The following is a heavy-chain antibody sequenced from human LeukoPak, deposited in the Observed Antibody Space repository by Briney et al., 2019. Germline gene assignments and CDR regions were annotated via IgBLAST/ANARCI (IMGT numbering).Heavy chain of an antibody. Sequence: PGGSLRLSCAASGFTFSTYGMHWVRQAPGKGLEWVAVISYDGSNEYYADSVKGRFTISRDNSKNTLYLQMSSLRAEDTAVYYCAKVLGHDSDGYYYYGLHVWGQGTTVTVSS. D-gene: IGHD3-22*01. V-gene: IGHV3-30*18. CDR2: ISYDGSNE. CDR3: AKVLGHDSDGYYYYGLHV. CDR1: GFTFSTYG. J-gene: IGHJ6*02.